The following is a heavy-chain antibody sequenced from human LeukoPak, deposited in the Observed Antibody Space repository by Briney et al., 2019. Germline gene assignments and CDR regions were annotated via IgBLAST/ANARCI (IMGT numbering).Heavy chain of an antibody. D-gene: IGHD1-1*01. J-gene: IGHJ6*03. Sequence: GGSLRLSCAASGFTFSSFWMSWVRQAPGKGLEWVADIKQDGSERYYVDSVKGRFIISRDNAKNSLYLQMNSLRAEDTAVYYCARPGTSGRNYYHYYYMDVWGKGTTVIVSS. V-gene: IGHV3-7*01. CDR3: ARPGTSGRNYYHYYYMDV. CDR1: GFTFSSFW. CDR2: IKQDGSER.